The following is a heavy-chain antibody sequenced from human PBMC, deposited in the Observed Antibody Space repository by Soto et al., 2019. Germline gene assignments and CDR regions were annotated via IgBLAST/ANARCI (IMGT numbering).Heavy chain of an antibody. D-gene: IGHD2-8*01. J-gene: IGHJ5*02. Sequence: SETLSLTCSVSGGSISSSTYYWGWIRQPPGKGLEWIGSIYYSGSTYYNPSLKSRLTISVDTSKNQFSLKLSSVTAADTAVYYCARQYYCTNGVCTNRFDPWGQGTLVTVSS. CDR3: ARQYYCTNGVCTNRFDP. CDR2: IYYSGST. V-gene: IGHV4-39*01. CDR1: GGSISSSTYY.